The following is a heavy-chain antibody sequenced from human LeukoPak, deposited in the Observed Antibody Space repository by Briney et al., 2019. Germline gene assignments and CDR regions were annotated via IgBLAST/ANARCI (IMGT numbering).Heavy chain of an antibody. CDR3: ARIDSVWGSYRYNYFDY. Sequence: SETLSLTCTVSGGSISSYYWSWIRQPPGKGLEWIGYIYYSGSTNYNPSLKSRVTISVDTYKNQFSLKLSSVTAADTAVYYCARIDSVWGSYRYNYFDYWGQGTLVTVSS. J-gene: IGHJ4*02. CDR1: GGSISSYY. D-gene: IGHD3-16*02. CDR2: IYYSGST. V-gene: IGHV4-59*01.